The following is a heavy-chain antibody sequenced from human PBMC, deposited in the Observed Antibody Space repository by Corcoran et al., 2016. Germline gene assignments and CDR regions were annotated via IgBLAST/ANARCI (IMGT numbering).Heavy chain of an antibody. CDR2: ITGDGSDT. J-gene: IGHJ3*01. Sequence: EVQLVESGGGLVQPGGSLRLSCAASGFAFSTYWMHWVRQVPGKGLMWVSRITGDGSDTTYADSVKGRFTISRDNAESTLYLQMDSLRAEDTAVYCCARGGGWSSGRFRAFGFWGQGTMVTVSS. D-gene: IGHD6-25*01. CDR3: ARGGGWSSGRFRAFGF. V-gene: IGHV3-74*03. CDR1: GFAFSTYW.